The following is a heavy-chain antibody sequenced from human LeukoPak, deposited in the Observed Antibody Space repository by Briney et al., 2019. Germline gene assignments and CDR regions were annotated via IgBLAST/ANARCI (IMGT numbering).Heavy chain of an antibody. CDR3: SRYFSLDIVAYMGV. V-gene: IGHV3-21*01. CDR2: ISSSSSYI. Sequence: GGSLRLSCAASGFTFSSYSMNWVRQAPGKGLEWVSSISSSSSYIYYADSVKGRFTISRDNAKNSLYLQMNSLRAEDTAVYYWSRYFSLDIVAYMGVWGKGTTVTVSS. D-gene: IGHD5-12*01. CDR1: GFTFSSYS. J-gene: IGHJ6*04.